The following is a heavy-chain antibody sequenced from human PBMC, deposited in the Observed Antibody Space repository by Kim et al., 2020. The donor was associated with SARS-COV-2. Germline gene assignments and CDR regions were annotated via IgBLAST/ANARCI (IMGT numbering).Heavy chain of an antibody. J-gene: IGHJ4*02. CDR2: T. D-gene: IGHD6-19*01. Sequence: TYSSESVKGRFTISRGNSKNTLYLQMNSLRAEDTAVYYCAKGRGWYFDYWGQGTLVTVSS. V-gene: IGHV3-23*01. CDR3: AKGRGWYFDY.